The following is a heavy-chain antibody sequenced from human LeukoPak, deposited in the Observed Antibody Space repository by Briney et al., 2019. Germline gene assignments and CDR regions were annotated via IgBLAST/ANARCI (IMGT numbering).Heavy chain of an antibody. CDR1: GFTFSIYG. Sequence: GRSLRLSCAASGFTFSIYGMHWVRQAPGKGLEWVSTISGGGGSTYYADSVKGRFTISRDNSKNTLYLQVNSLRAEDTAVYFCAKGGKWDVTPFDYWGQGTLVTVSS. D-gene: IGHD1-26*01. J-gene: IGHJ4*02. CDR2: ISGGGGST. CDR3: AKGGKWDVTPFDY. V-gene: IGHV3-23*01.